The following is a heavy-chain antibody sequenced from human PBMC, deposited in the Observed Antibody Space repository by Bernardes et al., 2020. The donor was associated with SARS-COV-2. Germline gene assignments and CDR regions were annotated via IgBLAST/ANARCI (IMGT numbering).Heavy chain of an antibody. J-gene: IGHJ4*02. CDR2: ISGGGSVI. D-gene: IGHD2-8*02. Sequence: GGSLRLSCTASGFTFNTYSMTWVRQAPGKGLEWVSIISGGGSVIHYADSVTGRFTISRDNSKNTVYLQVNGLRTEDTAVYYCAKGRRDGGVRSFFDKWGQGTLVTVSS. CDR3: AKGRRDGGVRSFFDK. CDR1: GFTFNTYS. V-gene: IGHV3-23*01.